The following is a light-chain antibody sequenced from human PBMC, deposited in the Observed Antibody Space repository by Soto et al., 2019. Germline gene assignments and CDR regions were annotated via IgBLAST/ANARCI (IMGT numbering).Light chain of an antibody. CDR2: GDY. CDR1: NIESKS. Sequence: YELTQPPSVSVAPGQTARLTCGGNNIESKSVHWYQQKPGQAPVLVVYGDYDRPSGIPGRFSGSNSGNTATLTISRVEAGDEADFYCHVWDSNIDHGVFGGGTQLTVL. V-gene: IGLV3-21*02. J-gene: IGLJ7*01. CDR3: HVWDSNIDHGV.